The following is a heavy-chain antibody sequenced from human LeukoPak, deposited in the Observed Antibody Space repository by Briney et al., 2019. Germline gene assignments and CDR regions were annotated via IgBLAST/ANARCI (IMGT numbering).Heavy chain of an antibody. CDR1: GFTFSSHG. CDR3: AKLSGGVGAC. CDR2: ISPSGGIT. Sequence: GGSLRLSCAASGFTFSSHGMNWVRQAPGKGLEWVSGISPSGGITYYTDSVKGRFTISRDNSKNTVSLQMNSLRGDDTAVYYCAKLSGGVGACWGQGTLVTVSS. V-gene: IGHV3-23*01. D-gene: IGHD1-26*01. J-gene: IGHJ4*02.